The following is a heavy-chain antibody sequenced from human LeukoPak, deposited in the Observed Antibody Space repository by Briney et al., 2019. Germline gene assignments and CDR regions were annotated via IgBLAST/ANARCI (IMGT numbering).Heavy chain of an antibody. Sequence: PSETLSLTCAVYGGSFSGYYWSWIRQPPGKGLEWIGEINHSGSTNYNPSLKSRVTISVDTSKNQFSLKLSSVTAADAAVYYCARDRITIFGVVSLFDYWGQGTLVTVSS. CDR1: GGSFSGYY. V-gene: IGHV4-34*01. D-gene: IGHD3-3*01. CDR3: ARDRITIFGVVSLFDY. J-gene: IGHJ4*02. CDR2: INHSGST.